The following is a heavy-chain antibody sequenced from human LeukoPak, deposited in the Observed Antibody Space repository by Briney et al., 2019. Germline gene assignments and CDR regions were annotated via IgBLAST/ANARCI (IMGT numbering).Heavy chain of an antibody. Sequence: PSETLSLTCAVYGGSFSGYYWSWIRQPPGKGLEWIGEINHSGSTNYNPSLKSRVTISVDTSKNQFSLKLSSVTAADTAVYYCASSSPYDSSGYFYYYMDVWGKGTTVTISS. J-gene: IGHJ6*03. D-gene: IGHD3-22*01. V-gene: IGHV4-34*01. CDR2: INHSGST. CDR1: GGSFSGYY. CDR3: ASSSPYDSSGYFYYYMDV.